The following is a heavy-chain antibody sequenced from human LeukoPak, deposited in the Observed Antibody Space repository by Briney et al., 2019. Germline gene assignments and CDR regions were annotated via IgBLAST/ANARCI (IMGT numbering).Heavy chain of an antibody. Sequence: SETLSLTCTVSGGSISSSSYYWGWLRQPPGKGLEWIGTIYYSGSTYYSPSLKSRVTISVDTSQSQFSLTVNSVTAADTAVYYCARLYYYYYYMDVWGKGTTVTVSS. J-gene: IGHJ6*03. CDR3: ARLYYYYYYMDV. CDR1: GGSISSSSYY. V-gene: IGHV4-39*01. CDR2: IYYSGST.